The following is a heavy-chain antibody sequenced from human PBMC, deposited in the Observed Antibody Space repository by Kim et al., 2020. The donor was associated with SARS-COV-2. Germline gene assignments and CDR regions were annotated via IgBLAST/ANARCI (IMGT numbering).Heavy chain of an antibody. V-gene: IGHV3-23*01. J-gene: IGHJ4*02. D-gene: IGHD3-10*01. Sequence: DSGKDRFTITRHNSKNTLSLHMNSLRAEDTAVYYCAKTLVRGGVIATFDYWGQGTLVTVSS. CDR3: AKTLVRGGVIATFDY.